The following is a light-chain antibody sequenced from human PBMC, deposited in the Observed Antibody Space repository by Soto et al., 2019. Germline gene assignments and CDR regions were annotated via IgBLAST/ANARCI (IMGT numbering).Light chain of an antibody. V-gene: IGKV1-17*01. CDR3: QHYSGDRAT. CDR2: AAS. Sequence: QMTQSPSSLSASVGEKIIITCRASRDVGSDVSWYQQKPGQAPKLLIYAASNLYTGVPSRFSGSRSGTEFTLTISSLRPDDFATYYCQHYSGDRATFGQGTKVDIK. J-gene: IGKJ1*01. CDR1: RDVGSD.